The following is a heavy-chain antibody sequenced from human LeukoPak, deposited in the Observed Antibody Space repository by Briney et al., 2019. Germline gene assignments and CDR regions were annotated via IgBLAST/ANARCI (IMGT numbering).Heavy chain of an antibody. CDR3: ARRGSSIAARLKNWFDP. CDR1: GGTFSSYA. V-gene: IGHV1-69*05. CDR2: IIPIFGTA. D-gene: IGHD6-6*01. Sequence: SVKVSCKASGGTFSSYAISWVRQAPGQGLEWMGGIIPIFGTANYAQKFQGRVTITTDESTSTAYMELSSLRSEDTAVYYCARRGSSIAARLKNWFDPWGQGTLVTVSS. J-gene: IGHJ5*02.